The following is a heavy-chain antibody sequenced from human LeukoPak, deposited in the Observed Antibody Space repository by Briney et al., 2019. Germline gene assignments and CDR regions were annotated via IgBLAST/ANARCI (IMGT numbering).Heavy chain of an antibody. CDR3: ARGKGATIPGYFDY. Sequence: SETLSLTCTVSGGSISSYYWSWIRQPPGMGLEWIGYIYYSGSTNYNPSLKSRVTISVDTSKNQFSLKLSSVTAADTAVYYCARGKGATIPGYFDYGGQGTLVTVSS. V-gene: IGHV4-59*01. D-gene: IGHD5-12*01. J-gene: IGHJ4*02. CDR2: IYYSGST. CDR1: GGSISSYY.